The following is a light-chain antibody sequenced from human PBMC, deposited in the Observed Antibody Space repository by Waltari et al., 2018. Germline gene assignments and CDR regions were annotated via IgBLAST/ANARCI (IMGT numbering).Light chain of an antibody. CDR1: QSFLHSNGYNY. Sequence: DIVVTQSPLSLPVTPGAPAAISCRSSQSFLHSNGYNYVDWSLQKPGQSQQLLIYLGSNRASGVPDRFSGSGSGTDFTLKISRVEAEDVGVYYCMQSLQALWTFGQGTKVEFK. CDR2: LGS. V-gene: IGKV2-28*01. J-gene: IGKJ1*01. CDR3: MQSLQALWT.